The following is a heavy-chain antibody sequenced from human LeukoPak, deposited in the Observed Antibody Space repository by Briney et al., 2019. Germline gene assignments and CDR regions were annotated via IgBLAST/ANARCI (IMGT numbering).Heavy chain of an antibody. J-gene: IGHJ6*02. CDR2: ISSSSSTI. CDR1: GFTVSSNY. Sequence: PGGSLRLSCAASGFTVSSNYVSWVRQAPGKGLEWVSYISSSSSTIYYADSVKGRFTISRGNAKNSLYLQMNSLRAEDTAVYYCARERRDGYLYYYYYGMDVWGQGPRSPSP. CDR3: ARERRDGYLYYYYYGMDV. D-gene: IGHD5-24*01. V-gene: IGHV3-48*04.